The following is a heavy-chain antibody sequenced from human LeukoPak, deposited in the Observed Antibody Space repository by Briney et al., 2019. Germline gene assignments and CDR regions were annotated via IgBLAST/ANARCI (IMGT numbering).Heavy chain of an antibody. CDR3: AKSGSHNAFDT. V-gene: IGHV3-30*19. Sequence: GGSLRLSCAASGYSFSSYGMQWVRQAPGKGLEWVTIISFDGVNKYYADSVKGRFTISRDNSKDTLYLHMDSLRPEDTAVYYCAKSGSHNAFDTWGQGTMVTVSS. CDR1: GYSFSSYG. J-gene: IGHJ3*02. CDR2: ISFDGVNK. D-gene: IGHD1-26*01.